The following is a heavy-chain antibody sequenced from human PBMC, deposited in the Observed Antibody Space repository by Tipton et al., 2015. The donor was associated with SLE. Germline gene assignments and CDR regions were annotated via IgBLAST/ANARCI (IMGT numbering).Heavy chain of an antibody. CDR3: ARHIWYFDL. CDR1: GGSFSGYY. Sequence: TLSLTCAVYGGSFSGYYWSWIRQPPGKGLGWIGEINHSGSTNYNPSLKSRVTISVDTSKNQFSLKLRSVTAADTAVYYCARHIWYFDLWGRGTLVTVSS. CDR2: INHSGST. V-gene: IGHV4-34*01. J-gene: IGHJ2*01.